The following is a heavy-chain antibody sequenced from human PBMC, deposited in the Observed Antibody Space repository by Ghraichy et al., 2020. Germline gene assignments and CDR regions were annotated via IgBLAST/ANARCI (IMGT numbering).Heavy chain of an antibody. Sequence: ASVKVSCKACRSSVFNYYVHWVRQSPRQVPEWMGWMNPRSGDTKYAQKFQGWVTMTRDTSISTAYMELRRLTSDDTALYYCAIQLWSNRGFDYWGQGTLVTVSS. V-gene: IGHV1-2*04. CDR3: AIQLWSNRGFDY. J-gene: IGHJ4*02. D-gene: IGHD1-1*01. CDR1: RSSVFNYY. CDR2: MNPRSGDT.